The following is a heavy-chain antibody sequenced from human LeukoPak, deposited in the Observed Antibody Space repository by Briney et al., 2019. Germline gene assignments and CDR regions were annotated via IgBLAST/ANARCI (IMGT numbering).Heavy chain of an antibody. Sequence: GSLRLSCAASGFTFSSYGMHWVRQSPGKGLEWIGEISYDESTNYDPSLRSRVTMSVDKSKNQLSLKLDSVTTADTAVYYCATYYDILTGYTFEYWGQGILVAVSS. J-gene: IGHJ4*02. CDR2: ISYDEST. V-gene: IGHV4-4*02. CDR1: GFTFSSYG. CDR3: ATYYDILTGYTFEY. D-gene: IGHD3-9*01.